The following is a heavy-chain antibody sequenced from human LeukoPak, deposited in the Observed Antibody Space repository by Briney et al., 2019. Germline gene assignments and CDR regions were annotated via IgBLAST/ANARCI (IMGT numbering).Heavy chain of an antibody. CDR3: ASSSSFPAYYYYGMDV. Sequence: PGGSLRLSRAASGFTVSSNYMSWVRQAPGKGLEWVSVIYSGGSTYYADSVKGRFTISRDNSKNTLYLQMNSLRAEDTAVYYCASSSSFPAYYYYGMDVWGQGTTVTVSS. CDR1: GFTVSSNY. D-gene: IGHD6-13*01. V-gene: IGHV3-66*01. CDR2: IYSGGST. J-gene: IGHJ6*02.